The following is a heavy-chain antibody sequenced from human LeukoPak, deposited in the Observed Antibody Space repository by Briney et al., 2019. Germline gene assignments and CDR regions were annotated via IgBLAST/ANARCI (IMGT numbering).Heavy chain of an antibody. CDR2: ISSSSSYI. CDR3: ARGSSFRMLLGFVTWYFDL. Sequence: GGSLRLSCAASGFTFSSYSMNWVRQAPGKGLECVSSISSSSSYIYYADSVKGRFTISRDNAKNSLYLQMNSLRAEDTAVYYCARGSSFRMLLGFVTWYFDLRGRGTLVTVSS. CDR1: GFTFSSYS. J-gene: IGHJ2*01. D-gene: IGHD3-10*01. V-gene: IGHV3-21*01.